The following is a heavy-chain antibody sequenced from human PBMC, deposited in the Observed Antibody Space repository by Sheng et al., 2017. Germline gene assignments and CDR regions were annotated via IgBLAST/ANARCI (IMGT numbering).Heavy chain of an antibody. D-gene: IGHD1-1*01. CDR2: ISSSGGGT. Sequence: EVQLLESGGSLVQPGGSRRDSPVQPLDSPLVSHAMTWVRQAPGKGLEWVSGISSSGGGTYYADSVQGRFSISRDNSKNTLYLQMNSLRVEDTAVYYCATIRNGNFDYWGQGTLVTVSS. CDR1: DSPLVSHA. V-gene: IGHV3-23*01. CDR3: ATIRNGNFDY. J-gene: IGHJ4*02.